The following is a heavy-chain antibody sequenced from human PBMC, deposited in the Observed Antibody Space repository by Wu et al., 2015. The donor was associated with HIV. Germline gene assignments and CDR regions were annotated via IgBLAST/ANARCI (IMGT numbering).Heavy chain of an antibody. D-gene: IGHD2-2*01. Sequence: QVQLVQSGAEVKKPGSSVKVSCKASGGTFSSYAISWVRQAPGQGLEWMGGIIPIFGTANYAQKFQGRVTITADESTSTAYMELSSLRSEDTAVYYCARDVVVPAAIGNNWFRPRGAREPWSTVSS. V-gene: IGHV1-69*12. CDR3: ARDVVVPAAIGNNWFRPR. CDR2: IIPIFGTA. CDR1: GGTFSSYA. J-gene: IGHJ5*02.